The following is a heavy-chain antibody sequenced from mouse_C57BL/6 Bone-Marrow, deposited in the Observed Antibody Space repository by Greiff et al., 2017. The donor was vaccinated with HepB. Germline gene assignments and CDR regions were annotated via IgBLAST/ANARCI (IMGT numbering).Heavy chain of an antibody. CDR1: GFSLTSYG. CDR3: ARDSSGYPSWFAY. D-gene: IGHD3-2*02. J-gene: IGHJ3*01. Sequence: QVQLKESGPGLVAPSQSLSITCTVSGFSLTSYGVHWVRQPPGKGLEWLVVIRSDGSTTYNSALKSRLSISKDNSKSQVFLKMNSLQTDDTAMYYCARDSSGYPSWFAYWGQGTLVTVSA. V-gene: IGHV2-6*03. CDR2: IRSDGST.